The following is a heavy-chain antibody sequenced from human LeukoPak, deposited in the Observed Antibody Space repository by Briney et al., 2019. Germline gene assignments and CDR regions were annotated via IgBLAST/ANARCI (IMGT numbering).Heavy chain of an antibody. D-gene: IGHD3-10*01. J-gene: IGHJ4*02. CDR3: ARDASGSGSYYNFDY. CDR2: ISGSGGST. Sequence: QSGGSLRLSCAASGFTFSSYAMSWVRQAPGKGLEWVSAISGSGGSTYYADSVKGRFTISRDNSKNTLYLQMNSLRAEDTAVYYCARDASGSGSYYNFDYWGPGTVVTVSS. CDR1: GFTFSSYA. V-gene: IGHV3-23*01.